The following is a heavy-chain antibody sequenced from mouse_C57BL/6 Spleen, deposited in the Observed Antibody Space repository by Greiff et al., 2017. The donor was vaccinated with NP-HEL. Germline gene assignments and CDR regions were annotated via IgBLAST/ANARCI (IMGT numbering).Heavy chain of an antibody. D-gene: IGHD2-12*01. CDR2: INPGSGGT. Sequence: QVQLKQSGAELVRPGTSVKVSCKASGYAFTNYLIEWVKQRPGQGLEWIGVINPGSGGTNYNEKFKGKATLTAVKSSSTAYMQLSSLTSEESAVYCCAREGTYDTFAYWGQGTLVTVSA. CDR1: GYAFTNYL. CDR3: AREGTYDTFAY. V-gene: IGHV1-54*01. J-gene: IGHJ3*01.